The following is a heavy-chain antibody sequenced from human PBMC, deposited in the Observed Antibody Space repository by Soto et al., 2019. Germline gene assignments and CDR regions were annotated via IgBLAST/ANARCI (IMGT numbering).Heavy chain of an antibody. J-gene: IGHJ4*02. CDR3: ASDMTGPKDY. Sequence: EVQVVESGGGLVQPGGSLRLSCAASGFTFSNYWIHWVRQAPGKGLVWVSRINPDGSYTSYADSVKGRFTISRDNARSTLYLQMNSLRAEDTAVYYCASDMTGPKDYLGQGTLVTVSS. CDR2: INPDGSYT. CDR1: GFTFSNYW. D-gene: IGHD3-9*01. V-gene: IGHV3-74*01.